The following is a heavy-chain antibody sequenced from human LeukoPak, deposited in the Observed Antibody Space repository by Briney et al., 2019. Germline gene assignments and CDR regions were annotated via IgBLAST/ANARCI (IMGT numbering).Heavy chain of an antibody. CDR3: ARDRTYYYDSSGSLGFDP. J-gene: IGHJ5*02. Sequence: ASVKVSCKASGYTFTSYGISWVRQAPGQGLEWMGWISAYNGNTNYAQKLQGRVTMTTDTSTSTAYMELRSLRSDDTAVYYCARDRTYYYDSSGSLGFDPWGQGTLVTVSS. CDR2: ISAYNGNT. CDR1: GYTFTSYG. D-gene: IGHD3-22*01. V-gene: IGHV1-18*01.